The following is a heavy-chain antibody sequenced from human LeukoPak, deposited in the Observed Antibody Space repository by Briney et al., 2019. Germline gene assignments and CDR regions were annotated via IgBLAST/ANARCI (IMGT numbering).Heavy chain of an antibody. Sequence: GGSLRVSCAASGFTFSSYGMNWVRQAPGKGLEWVSSISSSTSYIYYADSVKGRFTISRDNAKNSLYLQMNSLRAEDTAMYYCARVGYDILTGQLDYWGQGTLVTVSS. V-gene: IGHV3-21*01. CDR1: GFTFSSYG. CDR3: ARVGYDILTGQLDY. D-gene: IGHD3-9*01. J-gene: IGHJ4*02. CDR2: ISSSTSYI.